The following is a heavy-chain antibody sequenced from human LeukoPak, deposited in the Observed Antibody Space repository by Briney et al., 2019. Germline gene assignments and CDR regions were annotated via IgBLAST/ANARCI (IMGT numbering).Heavy chain of an antibody. Sequence: SVKVPCKASGGTFSSYAISWVRQAPGQGLEWMGGIIPIFGTANYAQKFQGRVTITADESTSTAYMELSSLRSEDTAVYYCASHYYGSGILDYWGQGTLVTVSS. D-gene: IGHD3-10*01. CDR2: IIPIFGTA. CDR1: GGTFSSYA. V-gene: IGHV1-69*13. J-gene: IGHJ4*02. CDR3: ASHYYGSGILDY.